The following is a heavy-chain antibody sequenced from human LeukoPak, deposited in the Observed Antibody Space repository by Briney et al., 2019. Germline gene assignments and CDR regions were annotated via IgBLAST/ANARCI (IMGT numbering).Heavy chain of an antibody. Sequence: SETLSLTCTVSGGSISSSSYYWGWIRQPPGKGLEWIANIYYSGSNNYNPSLKSRVTISVDTSKNQVSLKLSSVTAADTAVYYCAGRFHYSSGWYSDYWGQGTLVTVSS. CDR2: IYYSGSN. J-gene: IGHJ4*02. CDR3: AGRFHYSSGWYSDY. D-gene: IGHD6-19*01. CDR1: GGSISSSSYY. V-gene: IGHV4-39*01.